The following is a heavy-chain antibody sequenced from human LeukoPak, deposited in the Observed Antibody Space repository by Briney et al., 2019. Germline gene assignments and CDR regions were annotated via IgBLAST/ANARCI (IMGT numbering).Heavy chain of an antibody. CDR3: ARAPEGLFDY. CDR1: GFTFSSYG. Sequence: GRSLRLSCAASGFTFSSYGMHWVRQAPGKGLEWVANIKQDGSEKYYVDSVKGRFTISRDNAKNSLYLQMNSLRAEDTAVYYCARAPEGLFDYWGQGTLVTVSS. J-gene: IGHJ4*02. CDR2: IKQDGSEK. V-gene: IGHV3-7*01.